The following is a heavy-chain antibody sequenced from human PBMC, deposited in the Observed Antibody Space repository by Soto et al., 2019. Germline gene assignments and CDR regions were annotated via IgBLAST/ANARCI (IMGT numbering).Heavy chain of an antibody. Sequence: GGSLRLSCAASGFTFSSYSMNWVRQAPGKGLEWVSYISSSSSTIYYADSVKGRFTISRDNAKNSLYLQMNSLRAEDTAVYYCAIIVAGGTVPSFDLWGQGTLVTVSS. CDR2: ISSSSSTI. CDR1: GFTFSSYS. CDR3: AIIVAGGTVPSFDL. J-gene: IGHJ5*02. D-gene: IGHD6-13*01. V-gene: IGHV3-48*01.